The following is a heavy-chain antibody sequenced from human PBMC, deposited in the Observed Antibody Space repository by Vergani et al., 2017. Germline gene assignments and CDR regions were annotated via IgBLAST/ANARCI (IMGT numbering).Heavy chain of an antibody. CDR3: TTDPYCGGDCYDDY. CDR2: IKSKTDGGTT. CDR1: GFTFSNAW. D-gene: IGHD2-21*01. J-gene: IGHJ4*02. V-gene: IGHV3-15*01. Sequence: EVQLVESGGGLVKPGGSLRLSCAASGFTFSNAWMSWVRQAPGKGLEWVGRIKSKTDGGTTDYAAPVKGRFTISRDDSKNTLYLQMNSLKTEDTAVYYCTTDPYCGGDCYDDYWGQGTLVTVSS.